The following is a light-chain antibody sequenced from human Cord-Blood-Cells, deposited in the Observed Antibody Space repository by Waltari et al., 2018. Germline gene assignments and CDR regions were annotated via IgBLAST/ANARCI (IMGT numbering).Light chain of an antibody. Sequence: QSALTQPASVSGSPGQSITISCTGTSSDVGGYNYVSWSQQHPGTPPQLMIYDVSNRPSGVSNRFSGSKSGNTASLTISGLQAEDEADYYCSSYTSSSTLVVFGGGTKLTVL. CDR3: SSYTSSSTLVV. CDR1: SSDVGGYNY. V-gene: IGLV2-14*01. CDR2: DVS. J-gene: IGLJ2*01.